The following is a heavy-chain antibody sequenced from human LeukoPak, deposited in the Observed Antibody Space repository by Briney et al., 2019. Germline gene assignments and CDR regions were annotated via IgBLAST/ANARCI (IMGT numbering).Heavy chain of an antibody. CDR1: GGTFSSYA. J-gene: IGHJ3*02. V-gene: IGHV1-69*06. Sequence: SVKVSCKASGGTFSSYAISWVRQAPGQGLEWMGGIIPIFGTANYAQKFQGRVAITADKSTSTAYMELSSLRSEDTAVYYCAGGYSGYDSAVNAFDIWGQGTMVTVSS. D-gene: IGHD5-12*01. CDR3: AGGYSGYDSAVNAFDI. CDR2: IIPIFGTA.